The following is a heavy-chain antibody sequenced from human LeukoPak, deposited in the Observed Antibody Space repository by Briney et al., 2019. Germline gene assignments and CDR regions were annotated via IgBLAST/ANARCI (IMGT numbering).Heavy chain of an antibody. CDR3: ARDPGTGDLFDY. V-gene: IGHV1-2*02. D-gene: IGHD7-27*01. CDR1: GYTFTGYY. Sequence: ASVKVSCKASGYTFTGYYMHWVRQAPGQGLEWMGWINPNGGGTNYAQKFQGRVTMTRDMSTSTVYMELSSLRSEDTAVYYCARDPGTGDLFDYWGQGTLVTVSS. J-gene: IGHJ4*02. CDR2: INPNGGGT.